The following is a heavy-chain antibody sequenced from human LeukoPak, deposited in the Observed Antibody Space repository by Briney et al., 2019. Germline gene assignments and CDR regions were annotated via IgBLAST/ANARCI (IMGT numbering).Heavy chain of an antibody. CDR2: ITPNSGGT. CDR1: GYTFTGYS. V-gene: IGHV1-2*02. Sequence: GSVKVSCKASGYTFTGYSMHWVRQAPGQGLEWMGWITPNSGGTTYAQKFQGRVTMTRDTSISTAYIELSMLRSDTPPVCSLAIFISYYDSSGFNFDCWGQGTLVTVSS. CDR3: AIFISYYDSSGFNFDC. J-gene: IGHJ4*02. D-gene: IGHD3-22*01.